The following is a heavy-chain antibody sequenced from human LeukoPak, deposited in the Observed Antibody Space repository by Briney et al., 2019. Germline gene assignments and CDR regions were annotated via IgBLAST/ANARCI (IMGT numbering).Heavy chain of an antibody. CDR1: GFTFTSYT. CDR2: ISSTGTYK. Sequence: GGSLRLSCAASGFTFTSYTMNWVRQAPGKGLGWVSSISSTGTYKYYADSVKGRFTISRDNAKNSLYLQMNSLRAEDTAVYYCARGGPGNYYYYMDVWGKGTPVTVSS. V-gene: IGHV3-21*01. J-gene: IGHJ6*03. D-gene: IGHD3-10*01. CDR3: ARGGPGNYYYYMDV.